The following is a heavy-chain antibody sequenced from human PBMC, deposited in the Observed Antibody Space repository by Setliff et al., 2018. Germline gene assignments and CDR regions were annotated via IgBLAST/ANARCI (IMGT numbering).Heavy chain of an antibody. CDR2: IFGGDSST. CDR3: AKAASPLFGILGVEYHFDS. J-gene: IGHJ4*02. CDR1: GFTFSSYA. Sequence: LRLSCTASGFTFSSYAVSWVRQAPGKGLEWVSTIFGGDSSTYYADSVRGRFTISRDNSRSTLYLQMNSLRAEDTAMYYCAKAASPLFGILGVEYHFDSWGQGKLVTVSS. V-gene: IGHV3-23*03. D-gene: IGHD3-3*01.